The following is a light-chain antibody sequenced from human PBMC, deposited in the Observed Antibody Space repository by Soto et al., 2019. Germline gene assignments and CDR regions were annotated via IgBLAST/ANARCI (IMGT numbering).Light chain of an antibody. CDR3: QQYNNWPLT. Sequence: EIVMTQSPATLSVSPGERAPSPAGASRVLSGNLAGYRQKPGQAPRLLIYGASTRATGIPARFSGSGSGTEFTLTISSLQSEDFAVYYCQQYNNWPLTFGGGTKVEIK. V-gene: IGKV3-15*01. CDR2: GAS. J-gene: IGKJ4*01. CDR1: RVLSGN.